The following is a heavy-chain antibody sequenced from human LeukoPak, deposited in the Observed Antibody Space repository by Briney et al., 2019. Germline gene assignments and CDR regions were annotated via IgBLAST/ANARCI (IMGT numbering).Heavy chain of an antibody. D-gene: IGHD4-23*01. V-gene: IGHV3-11*01. CDR2: ISSSGSTI. CDR3: ARGGGNSYYYYGMDV. Sequence: PAVSLRLSCAASRFTFCDYYMGWLRQAPGKGREGVSCISSSGSTIYYADSVKGRFTISRDNAKNSLYLQMNSLRAEDTAVYYCARGGGNSYYYYGMDVWGQGTTVTVSS. J-gene: IGHJ6*02. CDR1: RFTFCDYY.